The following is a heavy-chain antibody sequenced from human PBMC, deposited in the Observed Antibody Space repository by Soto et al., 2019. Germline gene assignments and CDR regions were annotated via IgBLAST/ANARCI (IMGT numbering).Heavy chain of an antibody. D-gene: IGHD4-4*01. V-gene: IGHV5-51*01. CDR3: AITTQDYSNYPHYYYGMDV. J-gene: IGHJ6*02. CDR2: IYPGDSDT. CDR1: GYSFTTYW. Sequence: PGESLKISCKGSGYSFTTYWIGWVRQMPGKGLEWMGIIYPGDSDTRYSPSFQGQVTISADKSISTAYLQWSSLKASDTAMYYCAITTQDYSNYPHYYYGMDVWGQGTTVTVSS.